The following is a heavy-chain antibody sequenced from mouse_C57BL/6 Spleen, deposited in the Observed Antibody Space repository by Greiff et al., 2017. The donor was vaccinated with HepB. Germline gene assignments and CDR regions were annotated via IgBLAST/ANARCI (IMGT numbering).Heavy chain of an antibody. V-gene: IGHV5-17*01. J-gene: IGHJ2*01. CDR1: GFTFSDYG. CDR3: ARGAPFDY. Sequence: EVKLVEPGGGLVKPGGSLKLSCAASGFTFSDYGMHWVRQAPEKGLEWVAYISSGSSTIYYADTVKGRFTISRDNATNTLFLHMTSLRSEDAAMYYCARGAPFDYWGQGTTLTVSS. CDR2: ISSGSSTI.